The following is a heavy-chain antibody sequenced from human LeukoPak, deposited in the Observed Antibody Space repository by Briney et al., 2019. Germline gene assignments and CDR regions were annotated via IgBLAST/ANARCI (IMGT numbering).Heavy chain of an antibody. Sequence: GGSLRLSCAASGFSFTDHSMNWVRQAPGKGLEWVSSIRSRSTYTYYADSVKGRFTISRDNARNSLYLQMNSLRPEDTAVYYCARGDDYGDRYYFDYWGQGILVTVSS. CDR3: ARGDDYGDRYYFDY. J-gene: IGHJ4*02. CDR2: IRSRSTYT. D-gene: IGHD4-17*01. CDR1: GFSFTDHS. V-gene: IGHV3-21*01.